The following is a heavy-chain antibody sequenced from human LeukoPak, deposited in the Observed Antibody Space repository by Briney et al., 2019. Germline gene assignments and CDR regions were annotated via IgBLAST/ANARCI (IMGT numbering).Heavy chain of an antibody. CDR2: INHSGIF. D-gene: IGHD3-22*01. J-gene: IGHJ3*02. Sequence: KASETLSLTCTVYGGSFNRYFYSWIRQPPGKGLEWIGEINHSGIFDYNPSLKSRVTISVDTSKNQFSLKLSSVTAADTAVYYCARHSSGYYLAGEDAFDIWGQGTMVTVSS. CDR3: ARHSSGYYLAGEDAFDI. V-gene: IGHV4-34*01. CDR1: GGSFNRYF.